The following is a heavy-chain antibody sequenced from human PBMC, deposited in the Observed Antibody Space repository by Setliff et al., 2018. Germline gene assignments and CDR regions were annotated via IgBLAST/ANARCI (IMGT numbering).Heavy chain of an antibody. J-gene: IGHJ6*03. CDR1: GGSFSNYY. Sequence: SETLSLTCAVYGGSFSNYYWSWIRQPPGKGLEWIGEINHSGSTNYNPSLEXXXXXXVXXXXXXXXXXXXXXXXXXXXXXXXXXXXXVXXXGDGCDCYGARCYYFYMDVWGKGTTVTVSS. CDR3: XXXXXVXXXGDGCDCYGARCYYFYMDV. D-gene: IGHD2-15*01. CDR2: INHSGST. V-gene: IGHV4-34*01.